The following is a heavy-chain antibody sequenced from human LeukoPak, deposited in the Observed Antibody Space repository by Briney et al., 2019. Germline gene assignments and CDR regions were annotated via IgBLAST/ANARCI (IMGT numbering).Heavy chain of an antibody. Sequence: SETLSLTXTVSGGSISSYYWSWIRQPAGKGLEWIGRIYTSGSTNYNPSLKSRVTMSVDTSKNQFPLKLSSVTAADTAVYYCARGIYSGSLGRTDYWGQGTLVTVSS. CDR3: ARGIYSGSLGRTDY. V-gene: IGHV4-4*07. CDR2: IYTSGST. J-gene: IGHJ4*02. D-gene: IGHD1-26*01. CDR1: GGSISSYY.